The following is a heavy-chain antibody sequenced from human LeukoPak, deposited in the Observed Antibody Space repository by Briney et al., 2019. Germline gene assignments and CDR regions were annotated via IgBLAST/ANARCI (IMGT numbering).Heavy chain of an antibody. V-gene: IGHV1-69*06. Sequence: SVKVSCKASEGTFSSYAISWVRQAPGQGLEWMGGIIPIFGTANYAQKFQGRVTITADKSTSTAYMELSSLRSEDTAVYYCARDGDGSGSYYFSAFDYWGQGTLVTVSS. CDR2: IIPIFGTA. CDR3: ARDGDGSGSYYFSAFDY. D-gene: IGHD3-10*01. J-gene: IGHJ4*02. CDR1: EGTFSSYA.